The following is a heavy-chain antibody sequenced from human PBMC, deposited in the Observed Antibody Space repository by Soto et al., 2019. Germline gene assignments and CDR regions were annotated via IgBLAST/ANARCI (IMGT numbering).Heavy chain of an antibody. V-gene: IGHV3-30-3*01. CDR1: GFTFSSYA. CDR3: ARERVWNYYDTFDY. J-gene: IGHJ4*02. CDR2: ISYDGSNK. Sequence: SLRLSYAASGFTFSSYAMHWDRQAPGKGLEWVAVISYDGSNKYYADSVKGRFTISRDNSKNTLYLQMNSLRAEDTAVYYCARERVWNYYDTFDYWGQGTLVTVSS. D-gene: IGHD3-22*01.